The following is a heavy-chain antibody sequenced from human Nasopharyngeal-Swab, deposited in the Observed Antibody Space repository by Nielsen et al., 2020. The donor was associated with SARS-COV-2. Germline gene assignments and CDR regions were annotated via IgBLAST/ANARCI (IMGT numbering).Heavy chain of an antibody. J-gene: IGHJ6*02. V-gene: IGHV1-69*13. Sequence: SVQVSCKASGGTFSSYAISWVRQAPGQGLEWMGGIIPIFGTANYAQKFQGRVTITADESTSTAYMELSSLRSEDTAVYYCARADLIGYSSGWYDYYYYGMDVWGQGTTVTVSS. CDR2: IIPIFGTA. CDR3: ARADLIGYSSGWYDYYYYGMDV. D-gene: IGHD6-19*01. CDR1: GGTFSSYA.